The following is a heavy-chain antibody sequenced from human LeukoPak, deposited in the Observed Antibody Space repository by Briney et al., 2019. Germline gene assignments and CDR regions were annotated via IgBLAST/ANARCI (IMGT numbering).Heavy chain of an antibody. CDR1: GGSCSGYY. CDR2: INHSGST. J-gene: IGHJ4*02. D-gene: IGHD6-13*01. V-gene: IGHV4-34*01. CDR3: ARRGWYSREFDY. Sequence: SETLSLTCAVYGGSCSGYYWSWIRQPPGKELEWLGEINHSGSTNYNPSLKSRVTISVDTSKNQFSLKLSSVTAADTAVYYCARRGWYSREFDYWGQGTLVTVSS.